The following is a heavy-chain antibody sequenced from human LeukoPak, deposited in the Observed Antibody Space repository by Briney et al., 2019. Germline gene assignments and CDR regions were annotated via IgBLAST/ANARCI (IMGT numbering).Heavy chain of an antibody. Sequence: QPGRSLRLSCAASGFTFSSYAMHWVRQAPGKGLEWVAVISDDGSNKYYADSVKGRFTISRDNAKNSLYLQMNSLRAEDTAVYYCAMEGYSGNYPAYWGQGTLVTVSS. CDR2: ISDDGSNK. CDR3: AMEGYSGNYPAY. V-gene: IGHV3-30*04. CDR1: GFTFSSYA. J-gene: IGHJ4*02. D-gene: IGHD1-26*01.